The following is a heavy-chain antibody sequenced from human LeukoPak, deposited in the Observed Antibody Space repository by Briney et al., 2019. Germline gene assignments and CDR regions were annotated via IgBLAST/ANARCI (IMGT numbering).Heavy chain of an antibody. CDR3: AADIVVVTDPSLDF. J-gene: IGHJ4*02. D-gene: IGHD2-21*02. CDR2: FDPEDGET. V-gene: IGHV1-24*01. CDR1: GYTLAELS. Sequence: ASVKVSCKVSGYTLAELSMHWVRQAPGKGLEWMGGFDPEDGETIYAQKFQGRVTMTEDTSTDTAYMELSSLRSEDTAVYYCAADIVVVTDPSLDFWGQGTLVTVSS.